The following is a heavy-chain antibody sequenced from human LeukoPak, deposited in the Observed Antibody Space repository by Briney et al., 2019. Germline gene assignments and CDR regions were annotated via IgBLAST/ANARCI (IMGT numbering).Heavy chain of an antibody. V-gene: IGHV1-2*04. Sequence: ASVKVSCKASGYTFTGYYMHWVRQAPGQGLEWMGWINPNSGGINYAQKFQGWVTMTRDTSISTAYMELSRLRSDDTAVYYCARERVITFGGVIVFIYYGMDVWGQGTTVTVSS. J-gene: IGHJ6*02. CDR1: GYTFTGYY. D-gene: IGHD3-16*02. CDR3: ARERVITFGGVIVFIYYGMDV. CDR2: INPNSGGI.